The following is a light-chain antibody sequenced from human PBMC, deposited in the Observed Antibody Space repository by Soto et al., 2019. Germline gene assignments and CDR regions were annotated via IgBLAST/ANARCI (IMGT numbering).Light chain of an antibody. CDR2: GAS. J-gene: IGKJ2*01. CDR3: QQYGSQYI. V-gene: IGKV3-20*01. CDR1: QSVTSSS. Sequence: EIVLTQSPGTRSLSPGERATLSSRGSQSVTSSSLAWYQQKSGQAPRLLIYGASNRATGISDRFSGSGSGTDFTLTISRLEPDDFAVYFCQQYGSQYIFGQGTKLEIK.